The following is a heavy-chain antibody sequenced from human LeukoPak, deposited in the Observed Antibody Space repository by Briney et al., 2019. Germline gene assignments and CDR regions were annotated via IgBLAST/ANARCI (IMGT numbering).Heavy chain of an antibody. Sequence: SETLSLTCAVYGGSFSGYYWSWIRQPPGKGLEWIGEINHSGSTNYNPSLKSRVTISVDTSKNQFSLKLSSVTAADTAVYYCARDLTDFWSGYDDYYYYGMDVWGQGTTVTVSS. CDR3: ARDLTDFWSGYDDYYYYGMDV. D-gene: IGHD3-3*01. V-gene: IGHV4-34*01. J-gene: IGHJ6*02. CDR2: INHSGST. CDR1: GGSFSGYY.